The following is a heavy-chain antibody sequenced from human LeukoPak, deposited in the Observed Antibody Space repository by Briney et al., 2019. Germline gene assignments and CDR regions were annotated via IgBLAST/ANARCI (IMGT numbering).Heavy chain of an antibody. D-gene: IGHD2-2*01. V-gene: IGHV4-39*01. CDR3: ARRSSYWHNWFDP. J-gene: IGHJ5*02. CDR2: MHYRGTT. CDR1: GGSVSSRSHY. Sequence: SETLSLTCSVSGGSVSSRSHYWGWIRQPPGKGLEWIGSMHYRGTTYYNPSLRSRVTLSVDTSKNQFSLRLSSVTAADTALYYCARRSSYWHNWFDPWGRGILVIVSS.